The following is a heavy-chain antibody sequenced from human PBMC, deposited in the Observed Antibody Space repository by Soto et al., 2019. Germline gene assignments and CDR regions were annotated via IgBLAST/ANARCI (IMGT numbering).Heavy chain of an antibody. V-gene: IGHV3-23*01. CDR2: ISGSGGST. CDR1: GFTFSSYA. J-gene: IGHJ6*02. CDR3: AKVFGDYYYGMDV. Sequence: EVQLLESGGGLVQPGGSLRLSCAASGFTFSSYAMSWVRQAPGKGLEWVSAISGSGGSTYYADSVKGRFTISRDNSKNTLYLQMNSLRAKDTAVYYCAKVFGDYYYGMDVWGQGTTVTVSS. D-gene: IGHD3-10*01.